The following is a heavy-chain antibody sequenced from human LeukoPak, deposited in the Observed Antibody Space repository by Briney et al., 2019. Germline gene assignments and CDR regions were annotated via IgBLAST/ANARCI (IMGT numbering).Heavy chain of an antibody. CDR3: ARGYSPTLRTTGNDY. CDR1: GYTFNSHD. D-gene: IGHD1-1*01. CDR2: MNPYSGNT. J-gene: IGHJ4*02. V-gene: IGHV1-8*01. Sequence: ASVKVSCKASGYTFNSHDINWVRQATGQGLEWMGWMNPYSGNTGYAQKFQGRVTMNRDTSINTAYLEFYSLRSEDTAVYYCARGYSPTLRTTGNDYWGQGTLVTVSS.